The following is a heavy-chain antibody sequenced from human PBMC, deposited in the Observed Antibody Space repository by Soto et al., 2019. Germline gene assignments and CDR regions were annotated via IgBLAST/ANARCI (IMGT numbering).Heavy chain of an antibody. D-gene: IGHD2-8*02. V-gene: IGHV3-48*02. J-gene: IGHJ3*01. CDR2: ISRSGSSA. Sequence: PGGSLRLSCVASGFNFSTHSMNWVRRAPGKGLQWVSYISRSGSSANYPDSVKGRFTISRDNGKNSLYLQINSLRDEDAAVYYCTRDLVLVTSATGAFDVWGQGSMVTVSS. CDR1: GFNFSTHS. CDR3: TRDLVLVTSATGAFDV.